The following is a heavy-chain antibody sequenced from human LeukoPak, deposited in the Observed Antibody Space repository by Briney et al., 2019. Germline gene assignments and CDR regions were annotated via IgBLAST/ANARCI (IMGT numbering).Heavy chain of an antibody. D-gene: IGHD2-2*01. V-gene: IGHV4-34*01. Sequence: SETLSLTCAVYGGSFSGYYWSWIRQPPGKGLEWIGEINHSGSTNYNPSLKSRVTISVDTSKNQFSLTLYSVTAADTAVYYCATVVFPAIEYWGQGTLVSVSS. CDR2: INHSGST. CDR1: GGSFSGYY. CDR3: ATVVFPAIEY. J-gene: IGHJ4*02.